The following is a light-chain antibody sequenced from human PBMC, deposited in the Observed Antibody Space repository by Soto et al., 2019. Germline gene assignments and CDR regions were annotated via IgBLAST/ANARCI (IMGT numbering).Light chain of an antibody. J-gene: IGLJ3*02. CDR2: EVN. Sequence: QSALTQPASVSGSPGQSITISCTGTSSDVGGYNYVSWYQQHPGKAPKLMLYEVNNRPSGVSNRFSGSKSGNTASLTISGLQAEDEADYYCSSYAGSNNWVFGGGTKVTVL. V-gene: IGLV2-14*01. CDR1: SSDVGGYNY. CDR3: SSYAGSNNWV.